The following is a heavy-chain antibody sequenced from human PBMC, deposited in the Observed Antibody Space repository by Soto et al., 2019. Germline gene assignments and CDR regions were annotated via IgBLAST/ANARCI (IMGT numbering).Heavy chain of an antibody. CDR2: IYYSGST. J-gene: IGHJ3*02. CDR3: ARGGKVFGVVIIHDAFDI. D-gene: IGHD3-3*01. Sequence: SETLSLTCTVSGGSISSGGYYWSWIRQHPGKGLEWIGYIYYSGSTYYNPPLKSRVTISVDTSKNQFSLKLSSVTAADTAVYYCARGGKVFGVVIIHDAFDIWGQGTMVTVSS. CDR1: GGSISSGGYY. V-gene: IGHV4-31*03.